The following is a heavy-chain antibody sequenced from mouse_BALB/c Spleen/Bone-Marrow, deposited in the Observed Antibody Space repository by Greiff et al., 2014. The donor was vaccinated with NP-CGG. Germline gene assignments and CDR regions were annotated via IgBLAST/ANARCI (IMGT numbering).Heavy chain of an antibody. J-gene: IGHJ4*01. CDR3: TRGVYYDYDEGAMDY. CDR1: GYTFTSYV. CDR2: INPYNDGT. V-gene: IGHV1-14*01. Sequence: EVQLQQSGPELVKPGASVKMSCKASGYTFTSYVMHWVKQKPGQGLEWIGYINPYNDGTKYNEKFKGKATLTSDKSSSTAYMELSRLTSEDSAVYYCTRGVYYDYDEGAMDYWGQGSSVTDSS. D-gene: IGHD2-4*01.